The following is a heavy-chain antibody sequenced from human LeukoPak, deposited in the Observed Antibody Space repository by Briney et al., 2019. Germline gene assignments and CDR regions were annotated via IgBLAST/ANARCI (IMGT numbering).Heavy chain of an antibody. Sequence: SETLSLTCTVSGGSISSYYWSWIRQPPGKGLEWIGYIYYSGSTNYNPSLKSRVTMSVDTSKNQFSLKLSSVTAADTAVYYCARRSPYYDFWSGYSLFDYWGQGTLVTVSS. V-gene: IGHV4-59*08. CDR1: GGSISSYY. CDR2: IYYSGST. D-gene: IGHD3-3*01. J-gene: IGHJ4*02. CDR3: ARRSPYYDFWSGYSLFDY.